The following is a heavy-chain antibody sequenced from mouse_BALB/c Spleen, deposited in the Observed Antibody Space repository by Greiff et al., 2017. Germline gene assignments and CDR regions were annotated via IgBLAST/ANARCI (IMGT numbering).Heavy chain of an antibody. CDR1: GFAFSSYD. V-gene: IGHV5-12-1*01. Sequence: DVKLVESGGGLVKPGGSLKLSCAASGFAFSSYDMSWVRQTPEKRLEWVAYISSGGGSTYYPDTVKGRFTISRDNATNTLYLQMSSLKSEDTAMYYCARHRGPYYYAMDYWGQGTSVTVSS. J-gene: IGHJ4*01. CDR3: ARHRGPYYYAMDY. CDR2: ISSGGGST. D-gene: IGHD3-3*01.